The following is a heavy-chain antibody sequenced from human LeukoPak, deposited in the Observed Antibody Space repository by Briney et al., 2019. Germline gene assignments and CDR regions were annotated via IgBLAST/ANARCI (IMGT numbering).Heavy chain of an antibody. J-gene: IGHJ4*02. D-gene: IGHD3-3*01. V-gene: IGHV3-66*02. CDR3: ARGLYDLWRGHFGY. CDR1: GFTFSRNY. Sequence: GGSLRLSCAASGFTFSRNYMMWVRQAPGKGLEWVSVISNDAKTNYEDFVKGRFAISKDNSKNTVYLQMNNLRTEDTAVYYCARGLYDLWRGHFGYWGQGTLVSVSS. CDR2: ISNDAKT.